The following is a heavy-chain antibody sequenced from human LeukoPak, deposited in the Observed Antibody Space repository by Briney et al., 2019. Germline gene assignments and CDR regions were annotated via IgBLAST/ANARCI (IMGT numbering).Heavy chain of an antibody. Sequence: PSETLSLTCTVSGGSISSYYWNWIRQSPGKGLEWIGYYYSGSTNYNPSLKSRVTISVDTSKNQFSLKVSSVTAADTAVYYCARRTNSAFEIWGQGRLVTVSS. D-gene: IGHD4-23*01. CDR3: ARRTNSAFEI. V-gene: IGHV4-59*01. CDR1: GGSISSYY. J-gene: IGHJ3*02. CDR2: YYSGST.